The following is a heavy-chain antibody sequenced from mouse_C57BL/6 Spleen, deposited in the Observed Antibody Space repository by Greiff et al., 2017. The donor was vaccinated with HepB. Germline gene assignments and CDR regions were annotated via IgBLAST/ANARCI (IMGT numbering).Heavy chain of an antibody. V-gene: IGHV5-4*01. Sequence: EVMLVESGGGLVKPGGSLKLSCAASGFTFSSYAMSWVRQTPEKRLEWVATISDGGSYTYYPDNVKGRFTISRDNAKNNLYLQMSHLKSEDTAMYYCARDQGITTVVATDWYFDVWGTGTTVTVSS. J-gene: IGHJ1*03. CDR2: ISDGGSYT. CDR3: ARDQGITTVVATDWYFDV. CDR1: GFTFSSYA. D-gene: IGHD1-1*01.